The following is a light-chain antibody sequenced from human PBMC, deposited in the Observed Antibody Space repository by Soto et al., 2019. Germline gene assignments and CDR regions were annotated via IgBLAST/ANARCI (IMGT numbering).Light chain of an antibody. V-gene: IGKV1-8*01. CDR3: QQYYSYPPT. CDR2: AAS. Sequence: AIRMTQSPSSFSASTGDRVTITCRASQGISSYLAWYQQKPGKDPKLLIYAASTLQSGVPSRFSGSGSWTYFTLTISCLQSEDFATYYCQQYYSYPPTFGQGTKVEIK. CDR1: QGISSY. J-gene: IGKJ1*01.